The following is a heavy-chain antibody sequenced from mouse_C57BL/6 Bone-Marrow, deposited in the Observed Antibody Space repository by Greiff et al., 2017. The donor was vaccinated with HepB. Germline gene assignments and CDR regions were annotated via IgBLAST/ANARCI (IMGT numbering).Heavy chain of an antibody. D-gene: IGHD1-1*01. Sequence: EVQLMESGPGMVKPSQSLSLTCTVTGYSITSGYDWHWIRHFPGNKLEWMGYISYSGSTNYNPSLKSRISITHDTSKNHFFLKLNSVTTEDTATYYCAREGYYGSSFDYWGQGTTLTVSS. V-gene: IGHV3-1*01. J-gene: IGHJ2*01. CDR2: ISYSGST. CDR3: AREGYYGSSFDY. CDR1: GYSITSGYD.